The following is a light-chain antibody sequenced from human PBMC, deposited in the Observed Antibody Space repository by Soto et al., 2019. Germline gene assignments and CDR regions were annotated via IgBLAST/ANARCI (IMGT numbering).Light chain of an antibody. Sequence: QSVLTQPASVSGSPGQSITISCTGTSSDVGGYNYVSWYQQHPGKAPKLMIHDVSSRPSGVSNRFSGSKSGNTASLTISGLQAEDEADYYCISYTSSSTRVFGGGTKLTVL. CDR2: DVS. J-gene: IGLJ3*02. CDR3: ISYTSSSTRV. CDR1: SSDVGGYNY. V-gene: IGLV2-14*01.